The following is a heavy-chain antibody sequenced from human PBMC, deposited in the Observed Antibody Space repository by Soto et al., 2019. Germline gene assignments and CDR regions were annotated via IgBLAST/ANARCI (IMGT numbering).Heavy chain of an antibody. D-gene: IGHD2-15*01. Sequence: GGSLRLSCSASGFTFSSYAMHWVRQAPGKGLEYVSAISSNGGSTYYADSVKGRFTISRDNSKNTLYIQMSSLRAEDTAVYYCVKRYCSGGRGHFDYRGQGTMVTVPS. CDR2: ISSNGGST. CDR3: VKRYCSGGRGHFDY. V-gene: IGHV3-64D*06. CDR1: GFTFSSYA. J-gene: IGHJ4*02.